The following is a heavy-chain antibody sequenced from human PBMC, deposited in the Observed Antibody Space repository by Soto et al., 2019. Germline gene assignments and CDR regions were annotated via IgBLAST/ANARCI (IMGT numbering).Heavy chain of an antibody. CDR3: ARGHIRQTDPPPEPSGGSSKTRWYYYYYMDV. Sequence: GASVKVSCKASGYTFTSYDINWVRQATGQGLEWMGWMNPNSGNTGYAQKFQGRVTMTRNTSISTAYMELSSLRSEDTAVYYCARGHIRQTDPPPEPSGGSSKTRWYYYYYMDVWGKGTTVTVSS. CDR1: GYTFTSYD. J-gene: IGHJ6*03. V-gene: IGHV1-8*01. CDR2: MNPNSGNT. D-gene: IGHD2-15*01.